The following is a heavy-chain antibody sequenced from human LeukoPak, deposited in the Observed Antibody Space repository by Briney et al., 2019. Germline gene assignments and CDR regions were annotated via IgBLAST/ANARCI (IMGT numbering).Heavy chain of an antibody. J-gene: IGHJ4*02. V-gene: IGHV4-59*01. D-gene: IGHD1-26*01. CDR2: LYSSGST. CDR1: GGSISGYY. CDR3: ARDQSGSFGIDY. Sequence: LETLSLTCTVSGGSISGYYWSWFRQPPGKGLEWVGYLYSSGSTNYNPSLKSRVTISLDTSKNQFSLKLSSVTAADTAVYYCARDQSGSFGIDYWGQGTLVTVSS.